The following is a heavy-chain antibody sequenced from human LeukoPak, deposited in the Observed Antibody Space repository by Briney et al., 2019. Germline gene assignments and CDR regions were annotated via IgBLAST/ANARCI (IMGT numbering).Heavy chain of an antibody. CDR3: ACGAANSPLSGL. CDR1: GDSISSGGYY. J-gene: IGHJ4*02. V-gene: IGHV4-31*03. D-gene: IGHD6-25*01. Sequence: TSETLSLTCTVSGDSISSGGYYCSWIRQHPGKGLGWIGYIYYSGSTYYNPSLKSRVTISVETSKNQFSLKLSSVTAADTAVYYCACGAANSPLSGLWGQGTLVTVSS. CDR2: IYYSGST.